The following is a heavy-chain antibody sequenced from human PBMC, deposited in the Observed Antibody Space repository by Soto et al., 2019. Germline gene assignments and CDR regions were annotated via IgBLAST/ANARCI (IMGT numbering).Heavy chain of an antibody. CDR3: VKDQDWNYASNDAFDI. D-gene: IGHD1-7*01. V-gene: IGHV3-64D*06. Sequence: GGSLRLSCSASGFTFLSYAMHWVLQAPGKGLEYVSAIGSNGGSTYYADSVKGRFTISRDNSKNTLYLQMSSLRAEDTAMYYCVKDQDWNYASNDAFDIWGQGTMVTVSS. CDR1: GFTFLSYA. J-gene: IGHJ3*02. CDR2: IGSNGGST.